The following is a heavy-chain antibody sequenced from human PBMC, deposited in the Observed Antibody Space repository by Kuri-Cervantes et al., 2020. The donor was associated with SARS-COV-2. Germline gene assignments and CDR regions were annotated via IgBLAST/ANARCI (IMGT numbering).Heavy chain of an antibody. J-gene: IGHJ4*02. CDR3: AKEWPTGDGLGLDY. CDR1: GFSFPQYP. V-gene: IGHV3-30-3*01. Sequence: GESLKISCAGSGFSFPQYPMHWVRQAPGRGREWVAILSHDATNKNYADSVRGRFTISRDNTKNSLSLQMNSLTTEDTALYYCAKEWPTGDGLGLDYWGQGTLVTVSS. CDR2: LSHDATNK. D-gene: IGHD7-27*01.